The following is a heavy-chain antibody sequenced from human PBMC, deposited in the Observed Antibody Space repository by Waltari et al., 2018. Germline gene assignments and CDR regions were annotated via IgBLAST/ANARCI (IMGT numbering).Heavy chain of an antibody. CDR2: INGRQMS. CDR3: ARTSASGGY. Sequence: QVQLRESGPGVLKPSETPSLICVVSGDSIPGHDYSWVRQSPGKGLEWIGCINGRQMSHYTYNPSLKSRLNIALDTSNHQFSLKMTAVTAADTAVYFCARTSASGGYWGPGTVVTVSS. J-gene: IGHJ4*02. D-gene: IGHD3-10*01. CDR1: GDSIPGHD. V-gene: IGHV4-4*09.